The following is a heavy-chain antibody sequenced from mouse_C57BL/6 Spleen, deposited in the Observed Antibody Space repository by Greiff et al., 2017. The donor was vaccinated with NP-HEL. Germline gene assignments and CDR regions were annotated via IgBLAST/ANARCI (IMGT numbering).Heavy chain of an antibody. CDR3: ARSVSGYFDV. V-gene: IGHV5-16*01. J-gene: IGHJ1*03. D-gene: IGHD6-2*01. CDR1: GFTFSDYY. Sequence: EVQRVESEGGLVQPGSSMKLSCTASGFTFSDYYMAWVRQVPEKGLEWVANINYDGSSTYYLDSLKSRFIISRDNAKNILYLQMSSLKSEDTATYYCARSVSGYFDVWGTGTTVTVSS. CDR2: INYDGSST.